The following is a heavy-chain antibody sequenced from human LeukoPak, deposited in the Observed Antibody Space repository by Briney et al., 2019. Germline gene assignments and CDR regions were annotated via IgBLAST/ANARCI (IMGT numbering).Heavy chain of an antibody. Sequence: NPSQTLSLTCTVSGGSISSGSYYWSWIRQPAGKGLEWIGRIYTSGSTNYNPSLKSRVTISVDTSKNQFSLKLSSVTAADTAVYYCSLLAGYWGQGTLVTVSS. CDR2: IYTSGST. V-gene: IGHV4-61*02. D-gene: IGHD2-15*01. CDR3: SLLAGY. CDR1: GGSISSGSYY. J-gene: IGHJ4*02.